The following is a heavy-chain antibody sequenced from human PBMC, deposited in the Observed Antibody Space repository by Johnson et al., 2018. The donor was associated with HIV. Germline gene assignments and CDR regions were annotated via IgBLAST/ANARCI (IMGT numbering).Heavy chain of an antibody. CDR3: ARLYASSWIEAFDI. D-gene: IGHD6-13*01. CDR2: IYSGGGGGST. Sequence: VQLVESGGGLVQPGGSLRLSCAASGFTVSSNYMSWVRQAPGKGLEWVSIIYSGGGGGSTYYADSVKGRFTISRDNSKNMLFLQMNSLRAEDTAVYFCARLYASSWIEAFDIWGQGTMVTVSS. V-gene: IGHV3-53*01. CDR1: GFTVSSNY. J-gene: IGHJ3*02.